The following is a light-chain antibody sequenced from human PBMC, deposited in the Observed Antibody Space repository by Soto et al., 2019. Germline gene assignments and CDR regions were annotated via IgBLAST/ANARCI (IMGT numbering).Light chain of an antibody. Sequence: QSVLTQPASVSGSPGQSITISCTGTSSDVGSYNLVSWYQQHPGKAPKLMIYEVSKRPSGVSNRFSGSKSGNTASLTISGLQAEDEADYDCCSFAGSSTYVFGTGTKVPDL. J-gene: IGLJ1*01. CDR3: CSFAGSSTYV. CDR1: SSDVGSYNL. CDR2: EVS. V-gene: IGLV2-23*02.